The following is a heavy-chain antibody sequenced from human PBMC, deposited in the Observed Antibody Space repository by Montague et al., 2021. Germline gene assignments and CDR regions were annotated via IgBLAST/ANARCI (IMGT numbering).Heavy chain of an antibody. CDR1: GDSMNTYK. V-gene: IGHV4-59*01. D-gene: IGHD1-26*01. CDR2: IYSSGNT. CDR3: AREWSAFDF. Sequence: TLSLTCTVSGDSMNTYKWNWIRQPPGKGLEWIGYIYSSGNTNYNPSLKSRVTISVDTSRNQFSLEVRSVTAADTAKYYCAREWSAFDFWGQGIMVTVSS. J-gene: IGHJ3*01.